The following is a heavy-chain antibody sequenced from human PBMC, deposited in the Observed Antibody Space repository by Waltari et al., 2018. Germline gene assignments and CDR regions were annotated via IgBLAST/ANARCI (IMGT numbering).Heavy chain of an antibody. D-gene: IGHD3-10*01. Sequence: EMQVLEYGGGWVQTGGSLRRSGGGAGCKCGTHCMTWVRQAPGKGLEWVSTISDGGVGTYYADSVRGRFTISRDNSENAVYLQMNGLRGDDTAIYFCAKEDYYGPNNVLDVWGQGTAVIVSS. V-gene: IGHV3-23*01. CDR1: GCKCGTHC. J-gene: IGHJ6*02. CDR3: AKEDYYGPNNVLDV. CDR2: ISDGGVGT.